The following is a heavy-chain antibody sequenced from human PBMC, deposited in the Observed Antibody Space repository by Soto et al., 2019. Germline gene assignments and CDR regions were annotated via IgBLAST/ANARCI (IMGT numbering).Heavy chain of an antibody. D-gene: IGHD3-10*01. CDR3: SKLPGGSSGSCDN. J-gene: IGHJ4*02. V-gene: IGHV3-23*01. CDR2: IINGGGST. Sequence: EVQLLESGGGLVQPGGSLRLSCAASGLTFSNYAMSCGRQAPVKVLELVSAIINGGGSTYYADAEKHRFTISRDNSKNTQYLQMTSLGAEDTAVYYCSKLPGGSSGSCDNWGQGTLVAVSS. CDR1: GLTFSNYA.